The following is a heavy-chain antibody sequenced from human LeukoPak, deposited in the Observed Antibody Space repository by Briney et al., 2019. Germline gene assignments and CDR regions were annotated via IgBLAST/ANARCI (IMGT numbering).Heavy chain of an antibody. CDR2: ISYSGST. D-gene: IGHD6-6*01. V-gene: IGHV4-59*12. CDR1: GGSITVYY. J-gene: IGHJ4*02. Sequence: PSETLSLTCSVSGGSITVYYWNWLRQSPGKGLEWIGSISYSGSTNSNPYLKSRVTISIDTSKNRFSLKVSSVIAADTAMYYCARGGSRSYTSSTLDYWGQGTLVTVSS. CDR3: ARGGSRSYTSSTLDY.